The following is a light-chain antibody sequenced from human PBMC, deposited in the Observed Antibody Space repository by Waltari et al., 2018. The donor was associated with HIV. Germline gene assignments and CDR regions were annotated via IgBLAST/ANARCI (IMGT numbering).Light chain of an antibody. CDR1: SLRTYY. J-gene: IGLJ2*01. CDR3: NTRGSGDNHHVV. CDR2: GKN. Sequence: SSELTQDPAVSVALGQTVTITCQGDSLRTYYASWYQQKPGQAPTLVIYGKNSRPSGIPDRFSASISGNTASLTITGAQAADEADYYCNTRGSGDNHHVVFGGGTKLTVL. V-gene: IGLV3-19*01.